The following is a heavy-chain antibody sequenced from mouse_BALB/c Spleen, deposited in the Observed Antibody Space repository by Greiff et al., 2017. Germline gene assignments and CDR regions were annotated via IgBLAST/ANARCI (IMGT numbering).Heavy chain of an antibody. CDR2: ISSGSSTI. Sequence: EVKLVESGGGLVQPGGSRKLSCAASGFTFSSFGMHWVRQAPEKGLEWVAYISSGSSTIYYADTVKGRFTISRDNPKNTLFLQMTSLRSEDTAMYYCAREGTGTGAMDYWGQGTSVTVSS. V-gene: IGHV5-17*02. D-gene: IGHD4-1*01. CDR3: AREGTGTGAMDY. J-gene: IGHJ4*01. CDR1: GFTFSSFG.